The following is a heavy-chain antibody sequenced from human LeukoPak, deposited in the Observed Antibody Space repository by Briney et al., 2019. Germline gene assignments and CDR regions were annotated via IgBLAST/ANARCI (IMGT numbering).Heavy chain of an antibody. J-gene: IGHJ3*02. CDR3: ARDLAGVPGGVFDI. V-gene: IGHV4-39*07. Sequence: SETLSLTCTVSGGSISSSSYYWGWIRQPPGKGLEWIGSIYYSGSTYYNPSLKSRVTISVDTSKNQFSLKLSSVTAADTAVYYCARDLAGVPGGVFDIWGQGTMVTVSS. CDR1: GGSISSSSYY. D-gene: IGHD3-10*01. CDR2: IYYSGST.